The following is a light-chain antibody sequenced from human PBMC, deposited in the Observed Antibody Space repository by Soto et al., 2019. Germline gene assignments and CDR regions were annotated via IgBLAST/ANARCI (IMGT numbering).Light chain of an antibody. CDR2: GAT. Sequence: EIVLTQSPGTLSLSPGERATLSCRASQSFSSNYLAWYQQKPGQAPRILTYGATTRATGIPDRFSGSESGTDFTLTISRLEPEDSAVYYCQQYSSVWTFGQGTKGEI. J-gene: IGKJ1*01. CDR1: QSFSSNY. V-gene: IGKV3-20*01. CDR3: QQYSSVWT.